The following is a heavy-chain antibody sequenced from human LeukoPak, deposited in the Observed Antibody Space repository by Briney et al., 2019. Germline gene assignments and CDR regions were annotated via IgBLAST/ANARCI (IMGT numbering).Heavy chain of an antibody. J-gene: IGHJ6*03. CDR2: ISSSSSTI. V-gene: IGHV3-48*01. Sequence: GGSLRLSCAASGFTFSSYSMNWVRQAPGKGLEWVSYISSSSSTIYYADSVKGRFTISRDNGKNSLYLQMNSPRAEDTAVYYCARDTTAYYYYMDVWGKGTTVTVSS. CDR1: GFTFSSYS. CDR3: ARDTTAYYYYMDV. D-gene: IGHD1-14*01.